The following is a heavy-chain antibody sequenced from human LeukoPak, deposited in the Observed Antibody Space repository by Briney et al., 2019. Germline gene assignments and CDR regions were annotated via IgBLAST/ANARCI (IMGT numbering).Heavy chain of an antibody. CDR2: ISAYNGNT. Sequence: EASVKVSCKASGYTFTSYGISWVRQAPGQGLEWMGWISAYNGNTNYAQKLQGRVTMTTDTSTSTACMELRSLRSDDTAVYYCARDAKVPAAVFDYWGQGTLVTVSS. D-gene: IGHD2-2*01. J-gene: IGHJ4*02. CDR1: GYTFTSYG. V-gene: IGHV1-18*01. CDR3: ARDAKVPAAVFDY.